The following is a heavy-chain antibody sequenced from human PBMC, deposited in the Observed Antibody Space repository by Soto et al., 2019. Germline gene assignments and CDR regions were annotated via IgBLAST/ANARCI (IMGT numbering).Heavy chain of an antibody. V-gene: IGHV3-21*06. J-gene: IGHJ5*01. CDR1: GFTFSRYG. Sequence: LRLSCAASGFTFSRYGMNWLRQAPGKGLEWVASISSSTSYVYYADSVKGRFSTSRDNAKNILYLEMYGLRTEDTAVYYCARDPSEGRVGNWFESWGQGTLVTVS. CDR2: ISSSTSYV. CDR3: ARDPSEGRVGNWFES. D-gene: IGHD2-2*01.